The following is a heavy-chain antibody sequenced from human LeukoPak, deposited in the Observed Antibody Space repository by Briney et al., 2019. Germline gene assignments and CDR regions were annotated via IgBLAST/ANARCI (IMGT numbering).Heavy chain of an antibody. Sequence: GGSLRLSCATSGFTFTNYLMSWVRQAPGKGLEWVANIKEDGSTKYYVDSVKGRFTISRDNAKNSLYLQMNSLRAEDTAVYYCARRGSSIVVVPAASQLAAAEYYYYYMDVWGKGTTVTVSS. CDR2: IKEDGSTK. V-gene: IGHV3-7*01. CDR3: ARRGSSIVVVPAASQLAAAEYYYYYMDV. CDR1: GFTFTNYL. D-gene: IGHD2-2*01. J-gene: IGHJ6*03.